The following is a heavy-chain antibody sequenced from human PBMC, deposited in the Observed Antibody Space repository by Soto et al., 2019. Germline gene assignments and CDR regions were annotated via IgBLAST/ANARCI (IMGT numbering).Heavy chain of an antibody. Sequence: PSFQGHVTISADKSNSTAYLQWSSLKASDTAMYYCARLSYYDYWGQGTLVTVSS. D-gene: IGHD5-18*01. CDR3: ARLSYYDY. J-gene: IGHJ4*02. V-gene: IGHV5-10-1*01.